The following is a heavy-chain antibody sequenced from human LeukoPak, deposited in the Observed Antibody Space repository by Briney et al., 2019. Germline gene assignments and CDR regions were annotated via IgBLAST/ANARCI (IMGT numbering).Heavy chain of an antibody. V-gene: IGHV3-7*01. CDR1: GFSFSTYW. Sequence: GGSLRLSCAASGFSFSTYWMTWVRQAPGKGLEWVANIKSDGSDQYYVDSLKGRFTVSRDNAKNFIYLQMNSLRADDTAVYYCAGSRLGVPDTLDPWGQGTLVTVSS. D-gene: IGHD3-3*01. CDR2: IKSDGSDQ. J-gene: IGHJ5*02. CDR3: AGSRLGVPDTLDP.